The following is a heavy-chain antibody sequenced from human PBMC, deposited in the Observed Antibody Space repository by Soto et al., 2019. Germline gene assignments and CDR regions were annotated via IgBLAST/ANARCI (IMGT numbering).Heavy chain of an antibody. V-gene: IGHV3-23*01. D-gene: IGHD2-8*01. Sequence: GGSLRLSCAASGFTFGNYAMSWVRQAPGKGLEWVASLGGGGDDTYYAASVRGRFTGARDNSNDKLFRQMNSLSAEDTALYYCVKDAIPDKGVGDASDLWGQGTKVTVSS. CDR2: LGGGGDDT. J-gene: IGHJ3*01. CDR3: VKDAIPDKGVGDASDL. CDR1: GFTFGNYA.